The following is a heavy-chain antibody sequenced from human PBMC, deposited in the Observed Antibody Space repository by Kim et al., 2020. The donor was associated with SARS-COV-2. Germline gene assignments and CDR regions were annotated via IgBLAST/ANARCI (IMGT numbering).Heavy chain of an antibody. Sequence: YAVSVKSRITITPDASKSQYSLQLNSVTPEETAVYYCARDPTGDDDAFGIWGQGTMVTVSS. J-gene: IGHJ3*02. V-gene: IGHV6-1*01. D-gene: IGHD7-27*01. CDR3: ARDPTGDDDAFGI.